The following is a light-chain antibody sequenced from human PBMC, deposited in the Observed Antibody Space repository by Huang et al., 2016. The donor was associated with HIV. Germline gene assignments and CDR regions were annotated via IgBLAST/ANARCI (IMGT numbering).Light chain of an antibody. J-gene: IGKJ1*01. V-gene: IGKV3-20*01. CDR3: QHYGSSAWT. CDR2: GAS. Sequence: EIVLTQSPGTLSLSPGERGTLTCRAGQTISNTYLAWYQHKPGQAPRLLVYGASSRATGIPDSFSGSGSGTDFTLTISRLDPEDFAVYYCQHYGSSAWTFGQGTKVEIK. CDR1: QTISNTY.